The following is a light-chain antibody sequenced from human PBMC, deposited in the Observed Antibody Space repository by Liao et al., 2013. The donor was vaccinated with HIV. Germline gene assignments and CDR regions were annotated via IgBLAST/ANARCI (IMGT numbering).Light chain of an antibody. CDR3: QAWDSSTGDVA. J-gene: IGLJ2*01. CDR1: KLGHKY. Sequence: SYELTQPPSVSVSPGQTASITCSGDKLGHKYTCWYQQKPGQSPVLVIYHDTKRPSGIPERMSGSKSGNTATLTISGTQAMDEADYYCQAWDSSTGDVAFGGGTKLTVL. V-gene: IGLV3-1*01. CDR2: HDT.